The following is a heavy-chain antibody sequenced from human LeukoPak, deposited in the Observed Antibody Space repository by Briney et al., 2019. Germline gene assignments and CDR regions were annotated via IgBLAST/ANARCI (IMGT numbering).Heavy chain of an antibody. V-gene: IGHV4-38-2*02. J-gene: IGHJ6*03. CDR2: SGST. CDR3: ARGYYYYYMDV. CDR1: GYSISSGYY. Sequence: SETLSLTCTVSGYSISSGYYWGWIRQPPGKGLEWIGSGSTYYNPSLKSRVTISVDRSKNQFSLKLSSVTAADTAVYYCARGYYYYYMDVWGKGTTVTVTS.